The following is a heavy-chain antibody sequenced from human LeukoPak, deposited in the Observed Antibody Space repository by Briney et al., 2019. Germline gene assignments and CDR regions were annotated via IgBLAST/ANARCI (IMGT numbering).Heavy chain of an antibody. CDR3: ARGCSSTSCYVNDAFDI. CDR1: GGSISSSSYY. D-gene: IGHD2-2*01. Sequence: SETLSLTCTVSGGSISSSSYYWGWIRQPPGKGLEWIGSIYYSGSTYYNPSLKSRVTISVDTSKNQFSLKLSSVTAADTAVYYCARGCSSTSCYVNDAFDIWGQGTMVTVSS. V-gene: IGHV4-39*01. CDR2: IYYSGST. J-gene: IGHJ3*02.